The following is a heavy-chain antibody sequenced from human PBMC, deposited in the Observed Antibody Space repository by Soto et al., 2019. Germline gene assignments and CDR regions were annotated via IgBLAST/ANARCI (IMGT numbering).Heavy chain of an antibody. Sequence: GALRLSCAASGFTFSSYWMHWVRQAPGKGLVWVSRINSDGSSTSYADSVKGRFTISRDNAKNTLYLQMNSLRAEDTAVYYCARVRGYSGYDFAFDYWGQGTLVTVSS. CDR3: ARVRGYSGYDFAFDY. J-gene: IGHJ4*02. CDR2: INSDGSST. CDR1: GFTFSSYW. V-gene: IGHV3-74*01. D-gene: IGHD5-12*01.